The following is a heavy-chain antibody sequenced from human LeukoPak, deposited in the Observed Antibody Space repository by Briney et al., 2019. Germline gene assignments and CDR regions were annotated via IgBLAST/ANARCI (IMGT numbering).Heavy chain of an antibody. CDR1: GYTFTSYY. D-gene: IGHD2-15*01. Sequence: SCKASGYTFTSYYMHWVRQAPGKGLEWVAVIWYDGSNKYYADSVKGRFTISRDNSKNTLYLQMNSLRAEDTAVYYCARDEGGSCYYWGQGTLVTVSS. CDR2: IWYDGSNK. V-gene: IGHV3-33*01. CDR3: ARDEGGSCYY. J-gene: IGHJ4*02.